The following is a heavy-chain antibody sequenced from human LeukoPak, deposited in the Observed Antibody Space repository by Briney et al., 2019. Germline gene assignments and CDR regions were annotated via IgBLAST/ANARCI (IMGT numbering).Heavy chain of an antibody. CDR3: AKSTYSGYDLNGD. Sequence: GRSLRLSCAASGFTFSSYGMHWVRQAPGKGLEWVAVISYDGSNKYYADSVKGRFTISRDNSKNTLYLQMNSLRAEDTAVYYCAKSTYSGYDLNGDWGQGTLVTVSS. CDR1: GFTFSSYG. D-gene: IGHD5-12*01. J-gene: IGHJ4*02. CDR2: ISYDGSNK. V-gene: IGHV3-30*18.